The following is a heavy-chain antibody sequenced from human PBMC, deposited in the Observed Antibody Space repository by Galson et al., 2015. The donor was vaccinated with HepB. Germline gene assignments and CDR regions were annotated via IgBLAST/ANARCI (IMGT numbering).Heavy chain of an antibody. CDR1: GFTFSTYS. CDR2: ISSSIITI. Sequence: SLRLSCAASGFTFSTYSLNWVRQAPGKGLEWLSYISSSIITIYYADSVKGRFTISRDNAKNSLYLQMNSLRAEDTAVYYCARSRDLVDAFDIWGPGTMVTVSS. J-gene: IGHJ3*02. V-gene: IGHV3-48*01. D-gene: IGHD1-26*01. CDR3: ARSRDLVDAFDI.